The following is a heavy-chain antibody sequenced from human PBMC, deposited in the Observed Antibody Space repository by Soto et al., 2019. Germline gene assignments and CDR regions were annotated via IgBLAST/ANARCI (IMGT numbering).Heavy chain of an antibody. CDR2: IRSKNNGGTT. CDR1: GFTFGDFA. Sequence: GGSLRLSCTASGFTFGDFAMHWFRQAPGKGLEWVGFIRSKNNGGTTEYAASLEGRFTISRDDSRSIAYLEMNSPKTEDTAVYYCSRDRGCTSTSCYAYYYHYYMDVWGRGTTVTVSS. V-gene: IGHV3-49*03. CDR3: SRDRGCTSTSCYAYYYHYYMDV. J-gene: IGHJ6*03. D-gene: IGHD2-2*01.